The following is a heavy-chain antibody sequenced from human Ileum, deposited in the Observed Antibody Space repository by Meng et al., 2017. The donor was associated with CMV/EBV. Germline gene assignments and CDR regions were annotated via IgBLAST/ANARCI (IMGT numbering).Heavy chain of an antibody. V-gene: IGHV3-9*01. J-gene: IGHJ4*02. D-gene: IGHD3-10*01. CDR3: AKDQSFVRYEGPFGY. Sequence: SLKISCAASGFTFDDYAMHWVRQAPGKGLEWVSGISWNSGSIGYADSVKGRFTISRDNAKNSLYLQMNSLRAEDTALYYCAKDQSFVRYEGPFGYWGQGTLVTVSS. CDR2: ISWNSGSI. CDR1: GFTFDDYA.